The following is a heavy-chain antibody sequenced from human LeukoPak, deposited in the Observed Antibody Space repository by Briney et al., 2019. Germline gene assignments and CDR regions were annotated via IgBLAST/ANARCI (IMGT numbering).Heavy chain of an antibody. D-gene: IGHD6-13*01. V-gene: IGHV1-18*01. CDR3: ARDQSVRLLQTSSTYFKHVFAI. CDR2: ISAYNGNT. CDR1: GYTFTNYG. J-gene: IGHJ3*02. Sequence: ASVKVSCKTSGYTFTNYGIIWVRQAPGLGLEWMGWISAYNGNTNYAQKVQGRVTMTTDTSTSTAYMELRSLRFDDTAVYYCARDQSVRLLQTSSTYFKHVFAIWGQGSMVTVSS.